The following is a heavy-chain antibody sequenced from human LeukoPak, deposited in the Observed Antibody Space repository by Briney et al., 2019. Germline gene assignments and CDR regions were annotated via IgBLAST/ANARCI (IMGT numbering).Heavy chain of an antibody. D-gene: IGHD6-19*01. CDR1: GYTFTSFG. Sequence: ASVKVSCKASGYTFTSFGISWVRQAPGQGLEWMGWISAYNGNTNSAQKPQGRVTMTTDTSTSTAYMELRSLRPDDTAVYYCAGIAVVGTSYFDYWGQGTLVTISS. CDR2: ISAYNGNT. CDR3: AGIAVVGTSYFDY. J-gene: IGHJ4*02. V-gene: IGHV1-18*01.